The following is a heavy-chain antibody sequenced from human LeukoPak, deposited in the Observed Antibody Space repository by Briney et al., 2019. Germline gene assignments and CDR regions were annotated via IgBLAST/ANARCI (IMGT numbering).Heavy chain of an antibody. D-gene: IGHD2-2*01. CDR1: GFTFDDYG. V-gene: IGHV3-20*04. Sequence: PGGSLRLSCAASGFTFDDYGMSWVRQAPGKGLEWVSGINWNSGSTGYADSVKGRFTISRDNAKNSLYLQMNSLGADDTALYYCARELPDPIAWFGPWGQGTLVTVSS. CDR3: ARELPDPIAWFGP. J-gene: IGHJ5*02. CDR2: INWNSGST.